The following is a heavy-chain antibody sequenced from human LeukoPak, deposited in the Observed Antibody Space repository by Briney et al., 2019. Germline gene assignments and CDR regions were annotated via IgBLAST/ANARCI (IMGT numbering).Heavy chain of an antibody. Sequence: GGSLRLSCAASGFTFSSYAMSWVRQAPGEGLEWVSAISGSGGSTYYADSVKGRFTISRDNSKNTLYLQMNSLRAEDTAVYYCATSSDIVATMGYYFDYWGQGTLVTVSS. V-gene: IGHV3-23*01. J-gene: IGHJ4*02. CDR1: GFTFSSYA. CDR3: ATSSDIVATMGYYFDY. CDR2: ISGSGGST. D-gene: IGHD5-12*01.